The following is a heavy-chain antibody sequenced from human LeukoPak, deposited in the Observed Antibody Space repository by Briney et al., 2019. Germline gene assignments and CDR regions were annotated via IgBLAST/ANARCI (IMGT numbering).Heavy chain of an antibody. J-gene: IGHJ5*02. CDR1: GGTFSSYA. Sequence: SVKVSCKASGGTFSSYAISWVRQAPGQGLEWMGGIIPIFGTANYAQKFQGRVTITTDESTSTAYMELSSLRSEDTAVYYCANEAAEWGKYNWFDPWGQGTLVTVSS. CDR3: ANEAAEWGKYNWFDP. CDR2: IIPIFGTA. D-gene: IGHD7-27*01. V-gene: IGHV1-69*05.